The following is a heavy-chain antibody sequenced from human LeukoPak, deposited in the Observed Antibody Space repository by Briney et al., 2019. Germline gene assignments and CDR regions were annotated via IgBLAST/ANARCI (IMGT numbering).Heavy chain of an antibody. J-gene: IGHJ3*02. CDR1: GGTLSSYT. CDR2: IIPTLGIA. CDR3: ARFRETTVAPDAFDI. D-gene: IGHD4-11*01. Sequence: SVKVSCKASGGTLSSYTISWVRQAPGQGLEWMGRIIPTLGIANYAQKFQGRVTITADKSTSTAYMELSSLRSEDTAVYYCARFRETTVAPDAFDIWGQGTMVTVSS. V-gene: IGHV1-69*02.